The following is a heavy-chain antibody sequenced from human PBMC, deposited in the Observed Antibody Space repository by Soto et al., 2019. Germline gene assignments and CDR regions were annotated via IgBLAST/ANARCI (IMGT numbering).Heavy chain of an antibody. CDR3: ASRILTWALS. CDR2: MYFCGSA. J-gene: IGHJ5*02. V-gene: IGHV4-39*01. CDR1: GGSISNNIYL. D-gene: IGHD2-21*01. Sequence: QLQLQESGPGLVNPSETLSLICTVSGGSISNNIYLWGWIRQPPGKGLEWIATMYFCGSAAYIPSLRIRVTISGDTSMYPSSLSLPYVPAADTVIYYCASRILTWALSWGKGTVVTVSS.